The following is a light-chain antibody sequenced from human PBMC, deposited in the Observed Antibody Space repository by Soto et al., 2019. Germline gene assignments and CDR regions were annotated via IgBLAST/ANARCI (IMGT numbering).Light chain of an antibody. Sequence: DIQMTQSPSSLSASVGDRVTITCRASQGISNFLAWYQQKPGKVPKLLISAASTLQSGVPSRFSGSVSGTDFTLTITILQHEDIATYYCQKYRSVITFGQGTRLEIK. CDR1: QGISNF. V-gene: IGKV1-27*01. CDR3: QKYRSVIT. CDR2: AAS. J-gene: IGKJ5*01.